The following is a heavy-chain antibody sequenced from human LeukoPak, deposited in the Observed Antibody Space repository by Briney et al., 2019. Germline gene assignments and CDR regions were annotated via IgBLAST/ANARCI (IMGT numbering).Heavy chain of an antibody. CDR2: ISGSGGST. CDR3: ARAYSETYGLGYYYMDV. Sequence: PGGTLRLSCAASGSTFSSYGMSWVRQAPGKGLEWVSAISGSGGSTYYADSVKGRFTISRDNSKNTLYLQMKSLRAEDTAVYYCARAYSETYGLGYYYMDVWGKGTTVTISS. J-gene: IGHJ6*03. CDR1: GSTFSSYG. D-gene: IGHD1-26*01. V-gene: IGHV3-23*01.